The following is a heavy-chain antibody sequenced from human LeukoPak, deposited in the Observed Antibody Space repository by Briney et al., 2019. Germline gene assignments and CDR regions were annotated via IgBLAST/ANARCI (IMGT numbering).Heavy chain of an antibody. V-gene: IGHV4-34*01. CDR2: INHSGST. CDR3: ARLYYDFWSANPGDY. Sequence: PSETLSLTCAVYGGSFSGYYWSWIRQPPGKGLEWIGEINHSGSTNYNPSLKSRVTISVDTSKNQFSLKLSSVTAADTAVYYCARLYYDFWSANPGDYWGQGTLVTVSS. CDR1: GGSFSGYY. D-gene: IGHD3-3*01. J-gene: IGHJ4*02.